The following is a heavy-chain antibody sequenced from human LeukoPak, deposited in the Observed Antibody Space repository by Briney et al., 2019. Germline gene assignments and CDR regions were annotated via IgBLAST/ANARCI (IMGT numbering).Heavy chain of an antibody. CDR1: GFTVSSNY. CDR2: ISSSSDYI. J-gene: IGHJ4*02. D-gene: IGHD1-7*01. Sequence: GGSLRLSCAASGFTVSSNYMSWVRQAPGKGLEWVSSISSSSDYIYYADSVKGRFTISRDNAKNSMYLQMNSLRAEDTAVYYCARDVAGRELLDYWGQGTLVTVSS. CDR3: ARDVAGRELLDY. V-gene: IGHV3-21*01.